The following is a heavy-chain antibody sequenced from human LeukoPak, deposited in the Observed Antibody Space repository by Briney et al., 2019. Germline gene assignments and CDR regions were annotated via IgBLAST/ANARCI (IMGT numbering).Heavy chain of an antibody. CDR1: GYTFTGYY. CDR2: INPNSGGT. Sequence: EASVKVSCKASGYTFTGYYMHWVRQAPGQGLEWMGWINPNSGGTNYAQKFQGRVTMTRDTSISTAYMELSRLRSDDTAVYYCARLRRDSSGWYADDSWGQGTLVTVSS. D-gene: IGHD6-19*01. J-gene: IGHJ4*02. V-gene: IGHV1-2*02. CDR3: ARLRRDSSGWYADDS.